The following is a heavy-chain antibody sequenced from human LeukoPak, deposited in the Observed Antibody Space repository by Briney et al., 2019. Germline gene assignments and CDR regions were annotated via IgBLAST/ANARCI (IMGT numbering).Heavy chain of an antibody. V-gene: IGHV3-23*01. CDR1: GFTFSSYS. J-gene: IGHJ4*02. CDR2: ISSSGGGT. D-gene: IGHD1-20*01. CDR3: AKKMSITAASQVDY. Sequence: GGALRLSCAASGFTFSSYSMSWVRQAPGKGLGGGSAISSSGGGTDYTDSVKGRFTISRDNSKNTLYLQMNSLRAEDTAVYYCAKKMSITAASQVDYWGQGTLVTVSS.